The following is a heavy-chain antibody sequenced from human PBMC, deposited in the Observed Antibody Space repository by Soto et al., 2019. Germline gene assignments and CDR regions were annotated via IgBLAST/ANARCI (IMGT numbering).Heavy chain of an antibody. Sequence: QVQLVQSGAEVKKPGSSVKVSCKASGGTFGSYAISGLRQAPGQGLEWMGGIIPIFGTANYAQKFQGRVTITADESTSTAYMELSSLRSEDTAVYYCARDLSIAVAGTYFQHWGQGTLVTVSS. CDR3: ARDLSIAVAGTYFQH. CDR1: GGTFGSYA. CDR2: IIPIFGTA. V-gene: IGHV1-69*12. D-gene: IGHD6-19*01. J-gene: IGHJ1*01.